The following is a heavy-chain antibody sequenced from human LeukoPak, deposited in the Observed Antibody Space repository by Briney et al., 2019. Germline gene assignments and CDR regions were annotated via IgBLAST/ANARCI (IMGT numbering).Heavy chain of an antibody. V-gene: IGHV1-2*02. J-gene: IGHJ5*02. Sequence: ASVKVSCKASGYTFSGYYIHWVRQAPGQGLEWMGWINPNTGGTKYAQRFQDRVTMTRDTSISTAYMEVSRLRYDDMAVYYCARPLRVTMIRGAAFRASSDFDPWGQGTLVTVSS. CDR2: INPNTGGT. CDR3: ARPLRVTMIRGAAFRASSDFDP. D-gene: IGHD3-10*01. CDR1: GYTFSGYY.